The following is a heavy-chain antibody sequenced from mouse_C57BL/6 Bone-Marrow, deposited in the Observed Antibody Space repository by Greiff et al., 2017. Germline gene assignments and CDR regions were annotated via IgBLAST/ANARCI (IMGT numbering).Heavy chain of an antibody. V-gene: IGHV6-6*01. CDR1: GFTFSDAW. CDR3: TGEPMVTTRFAY. CDR2: IRNKANNPAT. J-gene: IGHJ3*01. Sequence: EVKLVESGGGLVQPGGSMKLSCAASGFTFSDAWMDWVRQSPEKGLEWVAEIRNKANNPATYYAESVKGRFTISRDDFKSSVYLQMNSLRAEDTGIYYCTGEPMVTTRFAYWGQGTLVTVSA. D-gene: IGHD2-2*01.